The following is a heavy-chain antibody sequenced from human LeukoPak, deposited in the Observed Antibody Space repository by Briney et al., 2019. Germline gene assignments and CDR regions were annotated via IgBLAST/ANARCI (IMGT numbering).Heavy chain of an antibody. V-gene: IGHV1-24*01. J-gene: IGHJ4*02. Sequence: ASVKVSCKVSGYTLTVLSMHWVRQAPGKGLEWMGGFDPEDGETIYAQKFQGRVTMTEDTSTDTAYMELSSLRSEDTAVYYCATVTSFWSGYHIFDYWGQGTLVTVSS. CDR1: GYTLTVLS. D-gene: IGHD3-3*01. CDR3: ATVTSFWSGYHIFDY. CDR2: FDPEDGET.